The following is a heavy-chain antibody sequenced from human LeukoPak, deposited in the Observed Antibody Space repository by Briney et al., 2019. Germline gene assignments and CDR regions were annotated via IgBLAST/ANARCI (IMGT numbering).Heavy chain of an antibody. D-gene: IGHD4-23*01. CDR3: ARDRLRWPKIDY. J-gene: IGHJ4*02. V-gene: IGHV4-30-4*07. Sequence: PSETLSLTCAVSGGSISSGGYSWSWIRQPPGKGLEWIGYIYYSGSTYYNPSPKSRVTISVDTSKNQFSLKLSSVTAADTAVYYCARDRLRWPKIDYWGQGTLVTVSS. CDR1: GGSISSGGYS. CDR2: IYYSGST.